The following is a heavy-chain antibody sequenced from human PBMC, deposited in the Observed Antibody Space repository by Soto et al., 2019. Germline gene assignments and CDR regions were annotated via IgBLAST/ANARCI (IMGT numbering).Heavy chain of an antibody. CDR3: ARSHSSSWYALTYYGMDV. Sequence: PSETLSLTCTVSGGSISSSSYYWGWIRHPPGKGLEWIGSIYYSGSTYYNPSLRSRVTISVDTSKNQFSLKLSSVTAADTAVYYCARSHSSSWYALTYYGMDVWGQGTTVTVS. J-gene: IGHJ6*02. CDR2: IYYSGST. V-gene: IGHV4-39*01. CDR1: GGSISSSSYY. D-gene: IGHD6-13*01.